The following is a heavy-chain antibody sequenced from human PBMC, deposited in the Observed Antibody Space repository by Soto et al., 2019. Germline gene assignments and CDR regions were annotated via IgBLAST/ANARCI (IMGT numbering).Heavy chain of an antibody. V-gene: IGHV4-59*01. CDR1: GGSISSYY. CDR2: IYYSGST. D-gene: IGHD3-9*01. Sequence: SETLSLTCTVSGGSISSYYWSWIRQPPGKGLEWIGYIYYSGSTNYNPSLKSRVTISVDTSKNQFSLKLSSVTAADTAVYYCARVGYFDGFVDVWGQGTTVTVSS. J-gene: IGHJ6*02. CDR3: ARVGYFDGFVDV.